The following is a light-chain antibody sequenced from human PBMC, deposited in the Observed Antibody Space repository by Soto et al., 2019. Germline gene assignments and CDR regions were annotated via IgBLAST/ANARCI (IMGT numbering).Light chain of an antibody. CDR2: EVS. V-gene: IGLV2-8*01. CDR1: SSDVGGYNY. Sequence: QSALTQPASASGSPGQSVTISCTGTSSDVGGYNYVSWYQQHPGKAPKLLIYEVSKRPSGVPDRFSGSKSGNTASMTVSGLQDEDEADYYCSSYAGSNTPYVFGTGTKLTVL. CDR3: SSYAGSNTPYV. J-gene: IGLJ1*01.